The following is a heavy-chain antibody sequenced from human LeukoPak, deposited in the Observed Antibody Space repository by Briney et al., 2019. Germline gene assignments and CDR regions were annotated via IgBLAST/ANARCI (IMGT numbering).Heavy chain of an antibody. CDR3: ARGRRCSSTSCYSYFQH. J-gene: IGHJ1*01. CDR1: GYSISSGYY. V-gene: IGHV4-38-2*02. CDR2: IYHSGST. D-gene: IGHD2-2*01. Sequence: PSETLSLTCTVSGYSISSGYYWGWIRQPPGKGLEWIGSIYHSGSTNYNPSLKSRVTISVDTSKNQFSLKLSSVTAADTAVYYCARGRRCSSTSCYSYFQHWGQGTLVTVSS.